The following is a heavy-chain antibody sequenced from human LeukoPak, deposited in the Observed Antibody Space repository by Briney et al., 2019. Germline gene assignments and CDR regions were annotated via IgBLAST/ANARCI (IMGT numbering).Heavy chain of an antibody. V-gene: IGHV3-53*01. CDR3: ARRGDSSWSEIDY. Sequence: GGSPRLSCAASGFTVSSNYMSWVRQAPGKGLEWVSVIYSGGSTYYADSVKGRFTIFRDNSKNTLYLQMNSLRGEDTAVYYCARRGDSSWSEIDYWGQGTLVTVSS. J-gene: IGHJ4*02. CDR1: GFTVSSNY. CDR2: IYSGGST. D-gene: IGHD6-13*01.